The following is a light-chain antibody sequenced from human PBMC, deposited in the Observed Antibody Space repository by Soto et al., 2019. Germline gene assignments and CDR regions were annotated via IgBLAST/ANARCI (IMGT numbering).Light chain of an antibody. CDR3: QQYSNSPPWT. CDR2: GTS. J-gene: IGKJ1*01. CDR1: QSVGSNY. V-gene: IGKV3-20*01. Sequence: EIVLTQSPGTLSLSPGDRATLSCRASQSVGSNYLGWYQQKPGQTPRLLIYGTSNRATGIPDRFSGSGSGTDFTLTIRRLEPEDFAVYYCQQYSNSPPWTFGQGTKVEIK.